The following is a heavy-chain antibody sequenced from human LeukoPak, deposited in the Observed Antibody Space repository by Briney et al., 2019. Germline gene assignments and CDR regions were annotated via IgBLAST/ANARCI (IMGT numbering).Heavy chain of an antibody. V-gene: IGHV3-13*01. J-gene: IGHJ4*02. D-gene: IGHD5-24*01. CDR2: IGTAGKT. Sequence: PGGSLRLSCVASGFTFSNHDMHWVRQATGKGLEWVSAIGTAGKTYYADSVKGRFTISRDNSKNTLYLQMNSLRAEDTAVYYCAKSGEMATIFDYWGQGTLVTVSS. CDR3: AKSGEMATIFDY. CDR1: GFTFSNHD.